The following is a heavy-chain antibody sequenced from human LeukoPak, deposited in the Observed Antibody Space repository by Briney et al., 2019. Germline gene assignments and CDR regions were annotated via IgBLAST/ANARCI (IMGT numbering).Heavy chain of an antibody. J-gene: IGHJ4*02. CDR1: GGTFSSYA. CDR2: IIPIFGTA. D-gene: IGHD3-9*01. V-gene: IGHV1-69*13. CDR3: AREDILTGYIGY. Sequence: GASVKVSCKASGGTFSSYAISWVRQAPGQGLEWMGGIIPIFGTANYAQKFQGRVTITADESTSTAYMELSSLRSEDTAVYYCAREDILTGYIGYWGQGTLVTVSS.